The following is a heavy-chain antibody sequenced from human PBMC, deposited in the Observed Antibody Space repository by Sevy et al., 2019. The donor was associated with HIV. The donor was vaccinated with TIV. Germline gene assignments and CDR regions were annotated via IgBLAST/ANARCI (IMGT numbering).Heavy chain of an antibody. CDR1: GYTFTGYY. V-gene: IGHV1-2*06. Sequence: ASVKVSCKASGYTFTGYYMHWVRQAPGQGLEWMGRINPNSGGTNYAQKFQGRVTMTRDTSISTAYMELSRLRSDDTAVYYCVRDSRYCSGGSCYVGYWGQGTLVTVSS. CDR2: INPNSGGT. CDR3: VRDSRYCSGGSCYVGY. J-gene: IGHJ4*02. D-gene: IGHD2-15*01.